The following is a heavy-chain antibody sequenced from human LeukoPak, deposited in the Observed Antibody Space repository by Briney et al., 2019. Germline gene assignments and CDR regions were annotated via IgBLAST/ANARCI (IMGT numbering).Heavy chain of an antibody. CDR3: AKDSIIAVAGTGYFDY. CDR1: GFTFSSYA. CDR2: ISGSGGST. Sequence: GGSLRLSCAASGFTFSSYAMSWVRQAPGKGLEWVSAISGSGGSTYYADSVKGRFTISRDNSKNTLYLQMNSLRAEDTAVYYCAKDSIIAVAGTGYFDYWGQGTLVTVSS. D-gene: IGHD6-19*01. J-gene: IGHJ4*02. V-gene: IGHV3-23*01.